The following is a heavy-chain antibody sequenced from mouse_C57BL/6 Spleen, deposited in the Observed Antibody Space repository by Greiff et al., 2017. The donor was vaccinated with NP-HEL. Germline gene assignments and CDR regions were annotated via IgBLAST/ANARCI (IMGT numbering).Heavy chain of an antibody. D-gene: IGHD2-4*01. CDR2: IRNKANGYTT. J-gene: IGHJ1*03. CDR3: ARYLYDYDGYFDV. CDR1: GFTFTDYY. Sequence: EVQGVESGGGLVQPGGSLSLSCAASGFTFTDYYMSWVRQPPGKALEWLGFIRNKANGYTTEYSASVKGRFTISRDNSQSILYLQMNALRAEDSATYYCARYLYDYDGYFDVWGTGTTVTVSS. V-gene: IGHV7-3*01.